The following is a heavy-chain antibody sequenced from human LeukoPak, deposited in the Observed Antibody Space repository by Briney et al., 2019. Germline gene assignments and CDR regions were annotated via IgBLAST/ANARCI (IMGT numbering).Heavy chain of an antibody. J-gene: IGHJ5*02. V-gene: IGHV1-69*13. D-gene: IGHD2-2*01. CDR2: IIPIFGTA. CDR3: AREGSYCSSTSCYPNWFDP. Sequence: SVNVSCKASGYTFTSYGISWVRQAPGQGLEWMGGIIPIFGTANYAQKFQGRVTITADESTSTAYMELSSLRSEDTAVYYCAREGSYCSSTSCYPNWFDPWGQGTLVTVSS. CDR1: GYTFTSYG.